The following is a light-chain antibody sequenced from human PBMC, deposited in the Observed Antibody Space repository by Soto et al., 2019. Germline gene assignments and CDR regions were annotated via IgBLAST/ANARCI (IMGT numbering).Light chain of an antibody. V-gene: IGKV1-5*01. CDR1: QSISSW. CDR2: DAS. Sequence: DIQMTQSPSTLSASVGDRVTITCRASQSISSWLAWYQQKPGKAPKLLIYDASSLESGVHSRFSGSGSGTEFTLTISSLQPDDFATYYCQQYNSYSWTFCQGTKVEIK. J-gene: IGKJ1*01. CDR3: QQYNSYSWT.